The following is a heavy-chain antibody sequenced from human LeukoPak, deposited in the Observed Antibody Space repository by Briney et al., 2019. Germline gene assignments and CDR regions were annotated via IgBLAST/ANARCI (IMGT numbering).Heavy chain of an antibody. CDR2: ISWNSGSI. J-gene: IGHJ3*02. CDR3: AKVSHYDRGAFDI. V-gene: IGHV3-9*01. CDR1: GFTFDDYA. D-gene: IGHD3-22*01. Sequence: GGSLRLSCAASGFTFDDYAMHWVRHASGKGLEGVSGISWNSGSIGYAESVKGRFTISRDNAKNSLYLQMNSLRAEDTALYYCAKVSHYDRGAFDIWGQGTMVTVSS.